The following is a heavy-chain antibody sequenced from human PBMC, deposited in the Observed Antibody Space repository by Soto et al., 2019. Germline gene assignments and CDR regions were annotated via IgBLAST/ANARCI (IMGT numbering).Heavy chain of an antibody. CDR2: ISSSSSYI. Sequence: LRLSCAASGFTFSSYSMNWVRQAPGKGLEWVSSISSSSSYIYYADSVKGRFTISRDNAKNSLYLQMNSLRAEDTAVYYCARVERYYYDSSGPDYWGQGTLVTVSS. V-gene: IGHV3-21*01. CDR1: GFTFSSYS. D-gene: IGHD3-22*01. CDR3: ARVERYYYDSSGPDY. J-gene: IGHJ4*02.